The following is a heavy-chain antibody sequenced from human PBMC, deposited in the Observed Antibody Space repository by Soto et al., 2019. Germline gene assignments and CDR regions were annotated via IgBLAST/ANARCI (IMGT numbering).Heavy chain of an antibody. CDR1: GFSLSTSGVG. Sequence: QITLKESGPTLVKPTQTLTLTCTFSGFSLSTSGVGVGWIRQPPGKALEWLALIYWDDDKRYSPSLTSRLTITKDTSKNQVVLTMTNMDPVDTATYYCAHVLVVVANYGMDVWGQWTSVTVSS. CDR2: IYWDDDK. V-gene: IGHV2-5*02. J-gene: IGHJ6*02. CDR3: AHVLVVVANYGMDV. D-gene: IGHD2-15*01.